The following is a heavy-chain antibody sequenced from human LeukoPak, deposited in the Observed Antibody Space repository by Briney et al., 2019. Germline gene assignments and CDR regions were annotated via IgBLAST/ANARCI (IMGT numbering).Heavy chain of an antibody. J-gene: IGHJ6*03. CDR1: GYTFTGYY. D-gene: IGHD4-17*01. V-gene: IGHV1-2*06. Sequence: ASVEVSCKASGYTFTGYYMHWVRQAPGQGLEWMGRINPNSGGTNYAQKFQGRVTMTRDTSISTAYMELSRLRSDATAVYYCARKGHGDYGAYYYYYYTDVCGKGTTVTVSS. CDR2: INPNSGGT. CDR3: ARKGHGDYGAYYYYYYTDV.